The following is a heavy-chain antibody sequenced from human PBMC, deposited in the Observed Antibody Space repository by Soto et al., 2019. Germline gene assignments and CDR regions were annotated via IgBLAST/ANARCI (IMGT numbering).Heavy chain of an antibody. D-gene: IGHD4-17*01. V-gene: IGHV3-23*01. CDR3: AKIATGP. CDR1: GFTFSTYA. J-gene: IGHJ5*02. CDR2: ISGSGVST. Sequence: GGSLRLSCAASGFTFSTYAMNWVRQAPGKGLEWVSAISGSGVSTYYADSVKGRFTISRDNSKNMLYLQMNSLRVEDTAIYNCAKIATGPWGPGTLVTVSS.